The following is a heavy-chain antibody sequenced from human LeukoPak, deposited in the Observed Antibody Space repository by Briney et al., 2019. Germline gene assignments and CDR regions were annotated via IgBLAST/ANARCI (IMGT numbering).Heavy chain of an antibody. J-gene: IGHJ5*02. V-gene: IGHV3-48*01. Sequence: GGSLRLSCAASGFTFSSYSMNWVRQAPGKGLEWVSYISSSSSTIYYADSVKGRFTISRDNSKNTLFLQMNSLRAEDTALYYCARDTDTSSHYGCFDPWGQGTLVTVSS. CDR2: ISSSSSTI. CDR3: ARDTDTSSHYGCFDP. D-gene: IGHD2-2*01. CDR1: GFTFSSYS.